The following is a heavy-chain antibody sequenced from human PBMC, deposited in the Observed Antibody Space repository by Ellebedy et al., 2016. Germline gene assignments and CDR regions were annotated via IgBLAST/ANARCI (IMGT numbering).Heavy chain of an antibody. CDR2: IYYTGST. CDR1: GGSISSYY. Sequence: SETLSLXXTVSGGSISSYYWSWIRQPPGKGLEWIGYIYYTGSTDYNPSLKSRVTISADTSKNHFSLKLSSVTAADTAVYYCARTSYYYDSNGYAIDAFDIWGQGTLVTVSS. J-gene: IGHJ3*02. V-gene: IGHV4-59*12. D-gene: IGHD3-22*01. CDR3: ARTSYYYDSNGYAIDAFDI.